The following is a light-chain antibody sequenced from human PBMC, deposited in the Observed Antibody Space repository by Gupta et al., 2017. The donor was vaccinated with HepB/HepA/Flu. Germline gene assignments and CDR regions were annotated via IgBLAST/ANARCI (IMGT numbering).Light chain of an antibody. CDR1: SSNIGSNY. Sequence: QSVLTQLPSASGTPGPRVTISCSGSSSNIGSNYVYWYQQLPGTAPKLLIYRNNQRPSGVPDRFSGSKSGTSASLAISGLRSEDEADYYCAAWDDRLSGWLFGVGTKLTVL. CDR3: AAWDDRLSGWL. CDR2: RNN. J-gene: IGLJ3*02. V-gene: IGLV1-47*01.